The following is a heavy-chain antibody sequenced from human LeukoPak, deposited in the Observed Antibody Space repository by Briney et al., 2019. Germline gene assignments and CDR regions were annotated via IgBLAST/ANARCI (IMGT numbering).Heavy chain of an antibody. D-gene: IGHD6-13*01. CDR2: IYYSGST. V-gene: IGHV4-59*08. J-gene: IGHJ4*02. CDR1: GGSISSYY. Sequence: SETLSLTCTVSGGSISSYYWSWIRQPPGKGLEWIGYIYYSGSTNCNPSLKSRVTISVDTSKNQFSLKLSSVTAADTAVYYCARLRAGVSSSWFDYWGQGTLVTVSS. CDR3: ARLRAGVSSSWFDY.